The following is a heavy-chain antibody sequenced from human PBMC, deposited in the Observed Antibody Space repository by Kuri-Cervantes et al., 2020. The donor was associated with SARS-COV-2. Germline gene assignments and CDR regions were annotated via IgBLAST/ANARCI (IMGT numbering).Heavy chain of an antibody. J-gene: IGHJ4*02. CDR2: ISYDGSNK. CDR3: ARWGLVPGTDCSSTSCYDLYYFDY. Sequence: GESLKISCAASGFTFSSYAMHWVRQAPGKGLEWVAVISYDGSNKYYADSVKGRFTISRDNSKNTLYLQMNSLRAEDTAVYYCARWGLVPGTDCSSTSCYDLYYFDYWGQGTLVIVPS. V-gene: IGHV3-30*01. CDR1: GFTFSSYA. D-gene: IGHD2-2*01.